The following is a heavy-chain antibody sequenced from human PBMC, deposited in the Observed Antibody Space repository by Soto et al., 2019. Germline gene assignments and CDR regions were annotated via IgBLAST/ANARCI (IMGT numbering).Heavy chain of an antibody. CDR1: GFTFSSYG. Sequence: QVQLVESGGGVVQPGRSLRLSCAASGFTFSSYGMHWVRQAPGTGLEWVAVIWYDGSNKYYADSVKGRFTISRDNSKNTLYLQMNSLRAEDTAVYYCARDGDTAMVLYYFDYWGQGTLVTVSS. CDR3: ARDGDTAMVLYYFDY. J-gene: IGHJ4*02. V-gene: IGHV3-33*01. CDR2: IWYDGSNK. D-gene: IGHD5-18*01.